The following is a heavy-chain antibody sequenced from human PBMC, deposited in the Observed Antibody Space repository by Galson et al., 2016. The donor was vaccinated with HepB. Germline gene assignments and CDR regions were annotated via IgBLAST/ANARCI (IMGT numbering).Heavy chain of an antibody. D-gene: IGHD3-3*01. J-gene: IGHJ4*02. Sequence: SLRLSCAASGFTFSTYWMTWVRQAPGKGLEWVANIKQDGSEKNYVDSVKGRFTISRDNAENSLYLQMYDLRAEDTAVYYCARGGDFGGYYRLSYRGQGTLVTVSS. CDR1: GFTFSTYW. V-gene: IGHV3-7*03. CDR2: IKQDGSEK. CDR3: ARGGDFGGYYRLSY.